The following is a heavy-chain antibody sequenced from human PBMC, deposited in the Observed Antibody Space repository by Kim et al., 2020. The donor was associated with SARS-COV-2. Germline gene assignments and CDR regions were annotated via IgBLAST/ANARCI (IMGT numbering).Heavy chain of an antibody. V-gene: IGHV1-69*13. CDR1: GGTFSSYA. D-gene: IGHD3-10*01. J-gene: IGHJ4*02. CDR2: IIPIFGTA. Sequence: SVKVSCKASGGTFSSYAISWVRQAPGQGLEWMGGIIPIFGTANYAQKFQGRVTITADESTSTAYMELSSLRSEDTAVYYCARAPYGSGSYINFRFDYWGQGTLVTVSS. CDR3: ARAPYGSGSYINFRFDY.